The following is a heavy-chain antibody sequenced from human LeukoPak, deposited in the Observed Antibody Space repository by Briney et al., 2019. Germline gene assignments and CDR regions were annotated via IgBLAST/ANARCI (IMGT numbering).Heavy chain of an antibody. CDR1: GFTFTTYT. V-gene: IGHV3-21*01. J-gene: IGHJ4*02. CDR2: ISTGSSYI. Sequence: PGGSLRLSCAASGFTFTTYTMNWVRQAPWKGLEWVSSISTGSSYIHYADSVKGRFTISRDNAKNSLYLQMNSLRAEDTAVYYCATGTEETTVVTPCYWGQGTLVTVSS. CDR3: ATGTEETTVVTPCY. D-gene: IGHD4-23*01.